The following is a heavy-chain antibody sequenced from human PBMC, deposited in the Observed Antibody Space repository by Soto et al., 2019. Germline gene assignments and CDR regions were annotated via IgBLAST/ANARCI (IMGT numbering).Heavy chain of an antibody. Sequence: VQLVESGGGLVQPGGSLRLSCAASGFTFSTYGMHWVRQAPGKGLEWVAVISYDGSYKYYADSVKGRFTISSDNSKNTLYLQMNSLRAEDTAVYYCAKSGYYDSSGYYRPSYFDYWGQGTLVTVSS. CDR1: GFTFSTYG. V-gene: IGHV3-30*18. J-gene: IGHJ4*02. D-gene: IGHD3-22*01. CDR2: ISYDGSYK. CDR3: AKSGYYDSSGYYRPSYFDY.